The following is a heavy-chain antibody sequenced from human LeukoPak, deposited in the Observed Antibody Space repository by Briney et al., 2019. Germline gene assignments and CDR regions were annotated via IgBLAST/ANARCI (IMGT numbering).Heavy chain of an antibody. CDR2: VYTSGST. CDR1: GGSISSYY. V-gene: IGHV4-4*07. Sequence: PSETLSLTCTVSGGSISSYYWSWIRQPAGKGLEWIGRVYTSGSTNYNPSFRSRVTMSVDTSKNQLSLKLGSVTAADTAVYYCAGRDYWGQGTLVTVSS. D-gene: IGHD1-26*01. CDR3: AGRDY. J-gene: IGHJ4*02.